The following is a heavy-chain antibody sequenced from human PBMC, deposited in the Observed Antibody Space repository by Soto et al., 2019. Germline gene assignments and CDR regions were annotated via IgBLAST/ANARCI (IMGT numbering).Heavy chain of an antibody. CDR3: ARDPLGAAGLAFFDY. J-gene: IGHJ4*02. Sequence: GASLKVSCKASGYTFTSYGISWVRQAPGQGLEWMGWISAYNGNTNYAQKLQGRVTMTTDTSTSTAYMELRSLRSDDTAVYYCARDPLGAAGLAFFDYWGQGTLVTISS. CDR1: GYTFTSYG. CDR2: ISAYNGNT. D-gene: IGHD6-13*01. V-gene: IGHV1-18*01.